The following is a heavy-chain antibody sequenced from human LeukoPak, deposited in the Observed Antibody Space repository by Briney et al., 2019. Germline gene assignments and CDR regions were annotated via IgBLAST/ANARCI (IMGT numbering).Heavy chain of an antibody. V-gene: IGHV3-23*01. D-gene: IGHD2-15*01. CDR3: AKGDDSVTWPSY. CDR2: ISGSGDNP. CDR1: GFTLSEDA. J-gene: IGHJ4*02. Sequence: GSPRLSCVASGFTLSEDAMGCGRTRPRAGRGRGSVISGSGDNPFYADSVTGRFTSSRDNCKSTLYLQMHRLRAEDTAIYYCAKGDDSVTWPSYWGEGTLVTVSS.